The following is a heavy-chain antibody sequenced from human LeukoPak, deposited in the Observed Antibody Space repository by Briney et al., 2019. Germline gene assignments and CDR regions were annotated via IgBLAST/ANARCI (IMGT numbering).Heavy chain of an antibody. D-gene: IGHD3-10*01. V-gene: IGHV3-23*01. CDR3: AKTSAGIRGGYFDY. Sequence: PGGSLRLSCAASGFTFSSYAMSWFRQAPGKGLEWVSLINDSGGNTYYADSVKGRFTISRDNSKNTLFLQMSSLRAEDTAVYYCAKTSAGIRGGYFDYWGQGTLVTVSS. CDR2: INDSGGNT. CDR1: GFTFSSYA. J-gene: IGHJ4*02.